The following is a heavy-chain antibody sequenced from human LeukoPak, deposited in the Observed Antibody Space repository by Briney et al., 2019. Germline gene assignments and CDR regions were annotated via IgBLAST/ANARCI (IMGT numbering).Heavy chain of an antibody. CDR1: GYTFTVYY. CDR2: INPNSGGT. V-gene: IGHV1-2*02. Sequence: ASVKVSCKASGYTFTVYYMHWVRQAPGQGVEWMGWINPNSGGTNYAQKFQGRVTMTRDTSISTAYMELSRLRSDDTAVYYCARIRLATSYFDYWGQGTLVTVSS. J-gene: IGHJ4*02. CDR3: ARIRLATSYFDY.